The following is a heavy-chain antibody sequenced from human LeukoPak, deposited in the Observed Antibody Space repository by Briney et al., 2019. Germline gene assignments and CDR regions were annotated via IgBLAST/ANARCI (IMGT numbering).Heavy chain of an antibody. Sequence: ASVKVSCKASGYTFTGYYMHWVRQAPGQGLEWMGWISAYNGNTNYAQKLQGRVTMTTDTSTSTAYMELRSLRSDDTAVYYCARVMKWEPPAFDIWGQGTMVTVSS. CDR3: ARVMKWEPPAFDI. J-gene: IGHJ3*02. V-gene: IGHV1-18*04. CDR2: ISAYNGNT. D-gene: IGHD1-26*01. CDR1: GYTFTGYY.